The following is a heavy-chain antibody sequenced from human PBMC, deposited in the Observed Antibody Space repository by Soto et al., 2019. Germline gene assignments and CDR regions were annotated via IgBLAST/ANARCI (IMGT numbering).Heavy chain of an antibody. D-gene: IGHD6-13*01. Sequence: QVQLVQSGAEVKKPGSSVKVSCKASGGTFSSYTISWVRQAPGQGLEWMGRIIPILGIANYAQKFQGRVTITADKSTSTDYMELSSLRSEDTAVYYGARVAPGIAAAVNWFDPWGQGTLVTVSS. CDR1: GGTFSSYT. V-gene: IGHV1-69*02. CDR2: IIPILGIA. J-gene: IGHJ5*02. CDR3: ARVAPGIAAAVNWFDP.